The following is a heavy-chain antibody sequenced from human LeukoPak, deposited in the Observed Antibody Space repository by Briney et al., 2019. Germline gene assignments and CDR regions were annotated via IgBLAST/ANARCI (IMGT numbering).Heavy chain of an antibody. CDR3: ARTYYYDSSGYPL. J-gene: IGHJ4*02. V-gene: IGHV1-69*05. Sequence: SVKVSCKASGGTFSGYAISWVRQAPGQGLEWMGGIIPIFGTANYAQKFQGRVTITTDESTSTAYMELSSLRSEDTAVYYCARTYYYDSSGYPLWGQGTPVTVSS. CDR2: IIPIFGTA. D-gene: IGHD3-22*01. CDR1: GGTFSGYA.